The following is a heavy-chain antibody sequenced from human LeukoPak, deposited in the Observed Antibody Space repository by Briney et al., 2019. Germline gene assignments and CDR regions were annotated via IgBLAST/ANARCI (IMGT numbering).Heavy chain of an antibody. J-gene: IGHJ4*02. CDR2: IKQDGSEK. D-gene: IGHD3-10*01. Sequence: GGSLRLSCAASGFTFSDYYMSWIRQAPGKGLEWVANIKQDGSEKYYVDSVKGRFTISRDNAKNSLYLQMNSLRAEDTAVYYCARGSGSGSPPWDWGQGTLVTVSS. CDR3: ARGSGSGSPPWD. V-gene: IGHV3-7*01. CDR1: GFTFSDYY.